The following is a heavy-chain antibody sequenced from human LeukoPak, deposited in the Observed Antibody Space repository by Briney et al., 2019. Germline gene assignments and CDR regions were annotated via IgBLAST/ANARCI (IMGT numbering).Heavy chain of an antibody. D-gene: IGHD1-26*01. CDR2: ISYDGSNK. CDR1: GFTFSSYG. CDR3: AKDPSGSYYY. J-gene: IGHJ4*02. Sequence: PGRSLRLSCAASGFTFSSYGMHWVRQAPGKGLEWVVVISYDGSNKYYADSVKGRFTISRDNSKNTLYLQMNSLRAEDTAVYYCAKDPSGSYYYWGQGTLVTVSS. V-gene: IGHV3-30*18.